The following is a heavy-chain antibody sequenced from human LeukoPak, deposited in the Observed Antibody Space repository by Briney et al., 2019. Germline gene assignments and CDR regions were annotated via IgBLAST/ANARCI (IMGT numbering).Heavy chain of an antibody. D-gene: IGHD6-19*01. CDR3: ARETGSGWYGTSDY. V-gene: IGHV1-69*06. Sequence: ASVKVSCKASGGTFSSYAISWVRQAPGQGLEWMGGIIPIFGTANYAQKFQVRVTITADKSTSTAYMELSSLRSEDTAVYYCARETGSGWYGTSDYGGQGTRVSVSS. J-gene: IGHJ4*02. CDR2: IIPIFGTA. CDR1: GGTFSSYA.